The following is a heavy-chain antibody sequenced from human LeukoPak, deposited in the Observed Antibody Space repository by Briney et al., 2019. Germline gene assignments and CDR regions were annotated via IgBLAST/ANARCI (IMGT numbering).Heavy chain of an antibody. D-gene: IGHD2-2*03. J-gene: IGHJ4*02. Sequence: ASVKVSCKASGYTFTSYCISWVRQAPGQGLEWMGWIIAYNGNTNYAQTIQGRVSMTTDTSTSTAYMELRSRRSDETAVYYCARDMDIVVVPAAPDYWGQGTLVTVSS. V-gene: IGHV1-18*01. CDR3: ARDMDIVVVPAAPDY. CDR2: IIAYNGNT. CDR1: GYTFTSYC.